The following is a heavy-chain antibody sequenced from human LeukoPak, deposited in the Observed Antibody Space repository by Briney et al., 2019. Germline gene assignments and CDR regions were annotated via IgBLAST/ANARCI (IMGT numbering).Heavy chain of an antibody. CDR3: ARSDLGTITAGHFNY. CDR2: ISGYQGST. J-gene: IGHJ4*02. V-gene: IGHV1-18*01. Sequence: GASVKASCKASGYTFTNYGITWVRQAPGQGLEWMGWISGYQGSTKYAQNFQGRVTMTMNTSTSTAYMAFNSLRSGDHAIYFWARSDLGTITAGHFNYWGQGTLVAVSS. D-gene: IGHD5-24*01. CDR1: GYTFTNYG.